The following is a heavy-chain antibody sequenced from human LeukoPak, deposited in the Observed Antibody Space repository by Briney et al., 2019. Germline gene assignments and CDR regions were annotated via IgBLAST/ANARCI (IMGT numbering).Heavy chain of an antibody. V-gene: IGHV1-2*02. CDR3: ARTRSTLGALDI. CDR1: GYPFTAYY. Sequence: ASVKVSCKASGYPFTAYYMHWVRQAPGQGLEWMGWINPDSGGTNYAQKFQGRVTMTRDTSISTAYMELSRLRSDDTAVYYCARTRSTLGALDIWGQGTLVTVSS. CDR2: INPDSGGT. D-gene: IGHD2-2*01. J-gene: IGHJ3*02.